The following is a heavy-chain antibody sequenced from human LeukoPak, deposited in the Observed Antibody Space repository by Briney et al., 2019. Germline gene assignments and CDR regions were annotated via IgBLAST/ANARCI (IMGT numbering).Heavy chain of an antibody. CDR2: ISIDGSEK. CDR1: GFTFRNYG. V-gene: IGHV3-30*18. CDR3: ANPQSRGYEYLDY. Sequence: PGRSLRLSCAASGFTFRNYGMHWVRQAPGKGLEWVAVISIDGSEKYYADSVKGRFTISRDNSKNTLYLQMNSLRGDDTAVYYCANPQSRGYEYLDYWGQGTLVTVSS. D-gene: IGHD5-12*01. J-gene: IGHJ4*02.